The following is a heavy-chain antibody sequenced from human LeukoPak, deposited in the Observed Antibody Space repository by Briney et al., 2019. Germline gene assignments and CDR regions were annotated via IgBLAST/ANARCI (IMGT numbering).Heavy chain of an antibody. V-gene: IGHV3-21*01. CDR1: AFTFSTYS. CDR2: ISSSSDYI. D-gene: IGHD3-10*01. J-gene: IGHJ4*02. Sequence: EGSLRLSCAASAFTFSTYSMNWVRQAPGKGLEWVSSISSSSDYIYYADSVKGRFTISRDNAKNSLYLQMDSLRAEDTAVYYCARGTYGSGSHFDYWGQGTLVTVSS. CDR3: ARGTYGSGSHFDY.